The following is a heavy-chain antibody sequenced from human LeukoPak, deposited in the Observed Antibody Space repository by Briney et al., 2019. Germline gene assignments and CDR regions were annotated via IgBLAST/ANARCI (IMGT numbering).Heavy chain of an antibody. CDR1: GFIFSSYS. Sequence: TGGSLRLSCAASGFIFSSYSMDWVRQAPGKGLEWVSYISSSSSTIYYADSVKGRFTISRDNAKNSLYLQMNSLRAEDTAVYYCARDRLHYGEYEKTFDYWGQGTLVTVSS. V-gene: IGHV3-48*01. D-gene: IGHD4-17*01. CDR3: ARDRLHYGEYEKTFDY. CDR2: ISSSSSTI. J-gene: IGHJ4*02.